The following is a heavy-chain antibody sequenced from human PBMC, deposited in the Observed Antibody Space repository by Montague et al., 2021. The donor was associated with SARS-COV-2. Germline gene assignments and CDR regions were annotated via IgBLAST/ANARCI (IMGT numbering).Heavy chain of an antibody. CDR3: ARGSYGPDALDI. CDR1: GGSISSYY. Sequence: SETLSLTCTVSGGSISSYYWSWIRQPPGKGLEWIGYIYYSGSTNYSPSLKSRVTISLDTSKNQFSLKLNSVTAADTAVYYCARGSYGPDALDIWGQGTMVTVSS. CDR2: IYYSGST. J-gene: IGHJ3*02. V-gene: IGHV4-59*01. D-gene: IGHD5-18*01.